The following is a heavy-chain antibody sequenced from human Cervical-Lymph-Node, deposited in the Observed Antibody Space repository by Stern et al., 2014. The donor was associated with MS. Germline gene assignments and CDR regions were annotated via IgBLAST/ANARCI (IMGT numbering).Heavy chain of an antibody. D-gene: IGHD5-12*01. CDR3: ARDRFSAYEPLRNSFRLVYYYYGMDV. CDR1: GYTFTTYG. Sequence: QMQLVQSGAEVKKPGASVKVSCKASGYTFTTYGLSWVRQAPGQGLEWMGWISTYNGNTNYAQKFQGRVTMTTDASTSSAYMELRSLISDDTAVYYCARDRFSAYEPLRNSFRLVYYYYGMDVWGQGTTVSVSS. J-gene: IGHJ6*02. CDR2: ISTYNGNT. V-gene: IGHV1-18*01.